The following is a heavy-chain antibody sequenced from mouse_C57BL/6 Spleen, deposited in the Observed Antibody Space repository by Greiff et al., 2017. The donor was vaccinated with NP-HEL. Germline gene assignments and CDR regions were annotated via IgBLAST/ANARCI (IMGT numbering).Heavy chain of an antibody. Sequence: VKVVESGAELVKPGASVKMSCKASGYTFTTYPIEWMKQNHGKSLEWIGNFHPYNDDTKYNEKFKGKATLTVEKSSSTVYLELSRLTSDDSAVYYCARRVYYYAMDYWGQGTSVTVSS. J-gene: IGHJ4*01. V-gene: IGHV1-47*01. CDR2: FHPYNDDT. CDR1: GYTFTTYP. CDR3: ARRVYYYAMDY.